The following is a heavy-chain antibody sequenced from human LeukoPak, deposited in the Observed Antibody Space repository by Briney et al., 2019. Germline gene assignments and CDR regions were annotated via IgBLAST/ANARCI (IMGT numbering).Heavy chain of an antibody. CDR1: GYTFTDYY. Sequence: ASVKVSCKASGYTFTDYYIHWVRQAPGQGLEWMGWINPNTGGTNYAQTFQGTVTMTRDTSISTAYMELNSLRSDDTAVYYCAREYDFWSGYYMYNWFDPWGQGTLVTVSS. J-gene: IGHJ5*02. D-gene: IGHD3-3*01. CDR3: AREYDFWSGYYMYNWFDP. V-gene: IGHV1-2*02. CDR2: INPNTGGT.